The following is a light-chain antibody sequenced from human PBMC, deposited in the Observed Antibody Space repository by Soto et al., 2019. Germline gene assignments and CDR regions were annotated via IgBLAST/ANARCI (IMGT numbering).Light chain of an antibody. CDR2: DTF. J-gene: IGKJ5*01. CDR3: QQRIDWPIT. Sequence: EIVLTQSPATLSLSPGERATLSCRASQSVSTYLAWYQQKPGQAPRLLIYDTFNRATGIPARFSGSGSGTDITLTISSLEPEDFAVYYCQQRIDWPITFGQGTRLEIK. CDR1: QSVSTY. V-gene: IGKV3-11*01.